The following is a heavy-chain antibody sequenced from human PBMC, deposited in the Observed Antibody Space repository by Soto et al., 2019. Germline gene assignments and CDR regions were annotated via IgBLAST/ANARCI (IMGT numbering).Heavy chain of an antibody. J-gene: IGHJ4*02. D-gene: IGHD1-7*01. CDR2: IYYSGST. CDR1: GGSISSYY. Sequence: SETLSLTCTVSGGSISSYYWSWIRQPPGKGLEWIGYIYYSGSTNYNPSLKSRVTISVDTSKNQFSLKLSSVTAADTAVYYCARGGVGTTIFDYWGQGTLVTVSS. CDR3: ARGGVGTTIFDY. V-gene: IGHV4-59*01.